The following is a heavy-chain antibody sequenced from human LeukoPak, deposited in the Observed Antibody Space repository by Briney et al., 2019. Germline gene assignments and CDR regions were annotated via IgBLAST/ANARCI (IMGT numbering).Heavy chain of an antibody. CDR3: AKGGYCSGGTCYIRGFDP. D-gene: IGHD2-15*01. J-gene: IGHJ5*02. CDR2: IIPSFGTA. CDR1: GGTFSNYA. Sequence: GASVKVSCKASGGTFSNYAISWMRQAPGQGPEWMGGIIPSFGTANYAQKFEGRVNITADESTNIAYMELRSLRSGDAAVYYCAKGGYCSGGTCYIRGFDPWGQGTLVTVSS. V-gene: IGHV1-69*13.